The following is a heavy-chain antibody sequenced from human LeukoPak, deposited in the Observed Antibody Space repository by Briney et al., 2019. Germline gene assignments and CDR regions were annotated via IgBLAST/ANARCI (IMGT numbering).Heavy chain of an antibody. V-gene: IGHV1-18*01. Sequence: ASVKVSCKASGYTFTSYGISWVRQAPGQGLEWMGWISAYNGNTNYPQKVQGRVTMTTDTSTSTAYMELRSLRSDDTAVYYCARDEGYYDPTGLDYWSQGTLVTVSS. CDR3: ARDEGYYDPTGLDY. J-gene: IGHJ4*02. D-gene: IGHD3-22*01. CDR2: ISAYNGNT. CDR1: GYTFTSYG.